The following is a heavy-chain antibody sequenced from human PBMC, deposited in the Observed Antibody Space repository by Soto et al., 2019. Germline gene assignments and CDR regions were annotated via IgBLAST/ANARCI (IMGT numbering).Heavy chain of an antibody. CDR3: ARELFGRSVWFDP. Sequence: PSETLSLTCTVSGGSISSSYWSWIRQPPGKGLEWIGYIYYSGSTNYNPSLKSRVTISVDTSKNQFSLKLSSVTAADTAVYYCARELFGRSVWFDPWGQGTLVTVS. CDR2: IYYSGST. J-gene: IGHJ5*02. V-gene: IGHV4-59*01. D-gene: IGHD3-10*01. CDR1: GGSISSSY.